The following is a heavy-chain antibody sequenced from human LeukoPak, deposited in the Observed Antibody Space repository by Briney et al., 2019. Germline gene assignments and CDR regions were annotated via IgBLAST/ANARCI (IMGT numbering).Heavy chain of an antibody. J-gene: IGHJ6*02. Sequence: SVKVSCEASVGTFSSYAISCVRQAPGQGLEWMGRIIPILGIANYAQNFQGRVTITADKSTSTAYMELSSLRSEDTAVYYCASGSEQWMLPNYYYYGMDVWGQGTTVTVSS. D-gene: IGHD3-10*01. V-gene: IGHV1-69*04. CDR2: IIPILGIA. CDR3: ASGSEQWMLPNYYYYGMDV. CDR1: VGTFSSYA.